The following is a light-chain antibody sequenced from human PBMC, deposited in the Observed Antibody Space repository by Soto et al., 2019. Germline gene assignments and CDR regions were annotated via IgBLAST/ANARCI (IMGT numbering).Light chain of an antibody. CDR2: AAS. CDR3: QQLNSPIT. Sequence: IQLTQSPSSLSASVGDRVTFTCRASQGISSSLAWYQQKPGKAPKLLIYAASTLHSGVPSRFSGSGSGTDFTLTISSLQPEDFATYFCQQLNSPITFGQGTRLEIK. CDR1: QGISSS. J-gene: IGKJ5*01. V-gene: IGKV1-9*01.